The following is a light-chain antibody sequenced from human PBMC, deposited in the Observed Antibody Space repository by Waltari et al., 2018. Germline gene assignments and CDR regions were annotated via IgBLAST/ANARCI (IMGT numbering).Light chain of an antibody. CDR2: NTP. Sequence: QSVVTQSPSASGTPGQTVTISCSGDNSNIGTTAVSWYKHLPGTAPTLLIYNTPQRASGVPDRFSASRSGTSASLAISGLQSDDEADYYCAAWDDSVKDWKFGGGTRLTVL. J-gene: IGLJ2*01. CDR1: NSNIGTTA. V-gene: IGLV1-44*01. CDR3: AAWDDSVKDWK.